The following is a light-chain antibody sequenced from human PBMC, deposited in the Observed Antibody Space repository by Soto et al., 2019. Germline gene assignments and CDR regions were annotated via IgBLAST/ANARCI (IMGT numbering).Light chain of an antibody. CDR2: GAS. V-gene: IGKV3-15*01. J-gene: IGKJ1*01. CDR1: QSISTN. Sequence: DIVMTQSPATLSVSPGERATLSCRASQSISTNLAWYQQKPGQAPRLLIYGASTRATGIPTRFSGSGSGTEFTLTISRLQSDDFAVYYCQQYTNWPPWTFGQGTKVDFK. CDR3: QQYTNWPPWT.